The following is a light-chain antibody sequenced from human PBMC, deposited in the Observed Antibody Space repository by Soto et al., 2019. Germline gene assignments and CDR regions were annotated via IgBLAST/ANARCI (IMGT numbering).Light chain of an antibody. CDR2: DTS. Sequence: EVVMTQSPATLSVSPGEGVTLSCRANQGIGDTLAWYQHKPGQTPRLLIYDTSTRATGVPARFSGSGSGTGFTLTISDVEPEDFAVYYCHQRQSWPRTFGQGTKVDIK. V-gene: IGKV3-15*01. CDR1: QGIGDT. CDR3: HQRQSWPRT. J-gene: IGKJ1*01.